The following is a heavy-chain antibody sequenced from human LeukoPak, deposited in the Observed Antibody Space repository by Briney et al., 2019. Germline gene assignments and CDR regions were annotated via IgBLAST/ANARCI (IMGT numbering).Heavy chain of an antibody. CDR3: ARERRGYSYGRGDY. CDR1: GYTFSSYG. J-gene: IGHJ4*02. Sequence: ASVTVSCEAFGYTFSSYGISWVRQAPGQGLEWMGWISGYNGDTRYAQNLQGRVTVTTDTSTSTAYMELRSLRSDDTAVYYCARERRGYSYGRGDYWGQGTLVTVSS. CDR2: ISGYNGDT. V-gene: IGHV1-18*01. D-gene: IGHD5-18*01.